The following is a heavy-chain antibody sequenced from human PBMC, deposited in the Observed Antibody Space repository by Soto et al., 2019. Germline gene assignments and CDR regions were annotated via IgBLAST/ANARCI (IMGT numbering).Heavy chain of an antibody. V-gene: IGHV3-53*01. CDR2: LYSGGTT. D-gene: IGHD3-10*01. CDR3: ARGLYGSGSFSFDY. J-gene: IGHJ4*02. CDR1: GFNFIRKY. Sequence: EVQLVESGGGLIQPGGSLRLSCAASGFNFIRKYMIWVRQAPGKGLEWVSILYSGGTTYYADSVKGRFTISRDTSENTLYHQMNGLRAEDTAVYYCARGLYGSGSFSFDYWGQGTLVTVSS.